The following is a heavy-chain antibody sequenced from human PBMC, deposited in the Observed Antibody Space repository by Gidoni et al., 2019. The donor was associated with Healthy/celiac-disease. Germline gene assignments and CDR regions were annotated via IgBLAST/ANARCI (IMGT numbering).Heavy chain of an antibody. D-gene: IGHD2-21*02. CDR2: ISSSSSYI. J-gene: IGHJ4*02. V-gene: IGHV3-21*01. CDR3: ARGYLGYCGGDCQGY. CDR1: GFTFSSYS. Sequence: EVQLVESGGGLVKPGGSLRLSCAASGFTFSSYSMNWVRQAPGKGLGWVSSISSSSSYIYYADSVKGRFTISRDNAKNSLYLQMNSLRAEDTAVYYWARGYLGYCGGDCQGYWGQGTLVTVSS.